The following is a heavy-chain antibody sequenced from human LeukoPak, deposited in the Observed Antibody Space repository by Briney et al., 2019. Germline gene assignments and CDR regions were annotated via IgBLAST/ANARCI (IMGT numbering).Heavy chain of an antibody. CDR1: GFTFSNYW. CDR2: IKTDGSEK. Sequence: PGGSLRLSCEGSGFTFSNYWMSWVRQAPGKGLEWVANIKTDGSEKYYVDSVKGRFTISRDNAKNSLYLQMNSLRAEDTAVYYCATYSCLNAREFQYWGQGTLVTVSS. CDR3: ATYSCLNAREFQY. V-gene: IGHV3-7*01. D-gene: IGHD3-10*02. J-gene: IGHJ1*01.